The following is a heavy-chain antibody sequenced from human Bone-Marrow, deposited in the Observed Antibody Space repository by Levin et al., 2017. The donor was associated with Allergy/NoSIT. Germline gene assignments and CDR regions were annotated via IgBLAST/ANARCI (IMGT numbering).Heavy chain of an antibody. CDR3: AKLRGGVQLWES. V-gene: IGHV4-39*01. J-gene: IGHJ4*02. D-gene: IGHD5-18*01. Sequence: SETLSLTCTVSGASISSSNYFWGWIRQPPGKGLEWIGTIRYSGDNYYNPSLKSRLTISVDTSKNQVSLKLSSVTAADTAVYYCAKLRGGVQLWESWGQGTLVTVSS. CDR2: IRYSGDN. CDR1: GASISSSNYF.